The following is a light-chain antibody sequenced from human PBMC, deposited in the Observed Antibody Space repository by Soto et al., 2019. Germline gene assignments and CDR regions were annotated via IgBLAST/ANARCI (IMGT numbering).Light chain of an antibody. CDR1: QSISNW. J-gene: IGKJ1*01. CDR3: QQYNGT. Sequence: DIPMTQSPSTLSASVGDRVTITCRASQSISNWLAWYQQKPGKAPKLLIYKASSLESGVPFRFSGSGSGTEFTLTISSLQPDDFATYYCQQYNGTFGQGTKVEIK. CDR2: KAS. V-gene: IGKV1-5*03.